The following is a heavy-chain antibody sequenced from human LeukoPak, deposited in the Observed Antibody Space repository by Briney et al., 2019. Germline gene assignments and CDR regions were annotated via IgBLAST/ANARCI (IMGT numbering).Heavy chain of an antibody. CDR3: ARVYDEDCSSTSCFEFDY. J-gene: IGHJ4*02. CDR2: TYYRTKWYN. D-gene: IGHD2-2*01. CDR1: GDSVSTTSAA. Sequence: SQTLSLTCVISGDSVSTTSAAWNWIRQPPSRGLEWLGRTYYRTKWYNDYAVSVKSRLTINPDTSKNQFSLQLNSVTPEDTAVYYCARVYDEDCSSTSCFEFDYWGQGTLVTVSS. V-gene: IGHV6-1*01.